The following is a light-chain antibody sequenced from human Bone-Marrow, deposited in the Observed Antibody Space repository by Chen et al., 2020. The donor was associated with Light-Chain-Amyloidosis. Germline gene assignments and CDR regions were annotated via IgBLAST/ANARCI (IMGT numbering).Light chain of an antibody. V-gene: IGLV1-40*01. CDR1: SSNIGAGYD. J-gene: IGLJ3*02. CDR2: GNS. CDR3: QSYDSSLSGWV. Sequence: QSVLTQPPSVSGAPGHRVPISFTGSSSNIGAGYDVHWYQQLPGTAPKLLIYGNSNRPSGVPDRFSGSKSGTSASLAITGLQAEDEADYYCQSYDSSLSGWVFGGGTKLTVL.